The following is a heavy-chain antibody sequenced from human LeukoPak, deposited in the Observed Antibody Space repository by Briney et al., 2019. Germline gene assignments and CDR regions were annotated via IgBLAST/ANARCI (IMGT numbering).Heavy chain of an antibody. CDR2: ISWNSGSI. J-gene: IGHJ4*02. CDR1: GFTFDDYA. CDR3: AKAHKSGSYRLDYFDY. V-gene: IGHV3-9*01. D-gene: IGHD1-26*01. Sequence: QPGGSLRLTCAASGFTFDDYAMHWVRQAPGKGLEWVSGISWNSGSIGYADSVKGRFTISRDNAKNSLYLQMNSLRAEDTALYYCAKAHKSGSYRLDYFDYWGQGTLVTVSS.